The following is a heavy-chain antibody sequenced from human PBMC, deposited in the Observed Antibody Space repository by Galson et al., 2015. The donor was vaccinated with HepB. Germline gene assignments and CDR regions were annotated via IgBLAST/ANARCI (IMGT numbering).Heavy chain of an antibody. Sequence: SLRLSCAASGFTFSNYGMHWVRQAPGKGLEWVAVISYDGSNKYYADSVKGRFTISRDNSKNTLYPQMNSLRAEDTALYYCAKDPYLYRALAGTMAGFDYWGQGTLVTVSS. J-gene: IGHJ4*02. CDR2: ISYDGSNK. CDR3: AKDPYLYRALAGTMAGFDY. CDR1: GFTFSNYG. V-gene: IGHV3-30*18. D-gene: IGHD6-19*01.